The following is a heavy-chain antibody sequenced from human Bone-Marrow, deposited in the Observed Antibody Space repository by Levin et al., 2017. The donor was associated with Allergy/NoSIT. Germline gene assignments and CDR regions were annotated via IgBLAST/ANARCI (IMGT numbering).Heavy chain of an antibody. J-gene: IGHJ4*02. Sequence: GGSLRLSCAASGFTFSSYGMHWVRQAPGKGLEWVAVISYDGSNKYYADSVKGRFTISRDNSKNTLYLQMNSLRAEDTAVYYCAKDRGGSSWVDYWGQGTLVTVSS. CDR2: ISYDGSNK. V-gene: IGHV3-30*18. CDR1: GFTFSSYG. D-gene: IGHD6-13*01. CDR3: AKDRGGSSWVDY.